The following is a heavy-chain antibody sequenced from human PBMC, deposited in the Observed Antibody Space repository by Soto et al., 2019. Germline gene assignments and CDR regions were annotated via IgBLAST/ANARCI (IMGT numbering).Heavy chain of an antibody. CDR1: GFTVNSNY. V-gene: IGHV3-53*01. CDR2: MYSGGST. CDR3: ARDSVAGGYYYYYGLDV. D-gene: IGHD3-16*01. J-gene: IGHJ6*02. Sequence: GGSLRLSCAASGFTVNSNYMSWVRQAPGKGLEWVSIMYSGGSTYYADFVKGRFTISRDNSKNTVYLEMNSLRAEDTAVYYCARDSVAGGYYYYYGLDVWGQGTTVTVSS.